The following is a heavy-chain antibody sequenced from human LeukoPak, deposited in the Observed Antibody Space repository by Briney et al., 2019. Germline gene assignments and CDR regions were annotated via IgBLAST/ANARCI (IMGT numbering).Heavy chain of an antibody. CDR1: GGSISSGSYY. CDR3: ARAVGSSESNWFDP. Sequence: SETLSLTCTVSGGSISSGSYYWSWIRQPAGKGLEWIGRIYTSGSTNYNPSLKSRVTISVDRSKNQFSLMLRSVTAAHTAVYYCARAVGSSESNWFDPWGQGTLATVSS. D-gene: IGHD1-26*01. V-gene: IGHV4-61*02. CDR2: IYTSGST. J-gene: IGHJ5*02.